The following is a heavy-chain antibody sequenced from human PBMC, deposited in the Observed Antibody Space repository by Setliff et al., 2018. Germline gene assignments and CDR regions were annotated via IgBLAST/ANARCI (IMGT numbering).Heavy chain of an antibody. J-gene: IGHJ3*01. CDR2: IYHSGSA. V-gene: IGHV4-30-4*08. CDR1: GDSISSGDYF. D-gene: IGHD1-26*01. Sequence: SETLSLTCTVSGDSISSGDYFWSWIRQPPGKGLEWIAYIYHSGSAYYNPSLKSRVTMSVDTSKNQFSLHLTSVTAADTAVYYCARAVGTSTSSDAFDVWGQGMMVTVSS. CDR3: ARAVGTSTSSDAFDV.